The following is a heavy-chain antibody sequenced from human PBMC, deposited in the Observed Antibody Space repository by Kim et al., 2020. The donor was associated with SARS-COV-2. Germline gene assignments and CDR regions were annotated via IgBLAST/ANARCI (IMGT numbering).Heavy chain of an antibody. D-gene: IGHD5-12*01. J-gene: IGHJ4*02. CDR1: GYTFTTYA. Sequence: ASVKVSCKASGYTFTTYAVMWVRQAPGQVLEWMGRINTYNRNTNSSQKFQGRVTITIDTSTNTAFLVLRSLLPGDTAIYFCARGGYNWCFGDYWGQGTLVTVCS. V-gene: IGHV1-18*01. CDR3: ARGGYNWCFGDY. CDR2: INTYNRNT.